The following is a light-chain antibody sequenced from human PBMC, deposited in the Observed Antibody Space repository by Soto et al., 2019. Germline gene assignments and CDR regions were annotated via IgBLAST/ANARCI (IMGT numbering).Light chain of an antibody. CDR1: QSVLYTSNNKNY. J-gene: IGKJ1*01. V-gene: IGKV4-1*01. CDR3: QQYYTTPWT. Sequence: DIVMTQSPDSLAVSLGERATINCKSSQSVLYTSNNKNYLAWHQHKPGQPPKVLIYWASTRESGVPDRFSGSGSGTDFPLTISRLHAEDVGVYYCQQYYTTPWTCGPGTKVDVK. CDR2: WAS.